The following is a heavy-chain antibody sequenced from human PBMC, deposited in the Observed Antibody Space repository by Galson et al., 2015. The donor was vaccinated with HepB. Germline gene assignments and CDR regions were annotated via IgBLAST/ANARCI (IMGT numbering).Heavy chain of an antibody. Sequence: SLRLSCAASGFTFSIYAMSWVRQAPGKGLEWVSHISGGGGVSSYADSVKGRFTISRDNSRNTLYLQMNSLRAEDTAVYFCAKGQGFNSAGVEYWGQGILVTVSS. J-gene: IGHJ4*02. CDR1: GFTFSIYA. CDR2: ISGGGGVS. D-gene: IGHD6-19*01. V-gene: IGHV3-23*01. CDR3: AKGQGFNSAGVEY.